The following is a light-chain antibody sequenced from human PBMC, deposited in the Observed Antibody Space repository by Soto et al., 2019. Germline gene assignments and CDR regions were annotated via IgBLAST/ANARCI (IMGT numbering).Light chain of an antibody. J-gene: IGKJ5*01. CDR2: GAS. Sequence: EIVMTQSPATLSLWPGEISTLSCGSTQSVTSNYLSLYQQKPGQAPRLLIYGASTRATGIPARFSGSGSGTDFTLTISSLQPEDFAVYYCLQDYNLPITFGQGTRLEIK. CDR1: QSVTSNY. CDR3: LQDYNLPIT. V-gene: IGKV3D-7*01.